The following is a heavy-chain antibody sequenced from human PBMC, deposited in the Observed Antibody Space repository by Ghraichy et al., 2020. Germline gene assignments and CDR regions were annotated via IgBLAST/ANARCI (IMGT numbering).Heavy chain of an antibody. J-gene: IGHJ4*02. CDR3: ARHISVAGVDY. V-gene: IGHV4-39*01. CDR1: GGSISSSSYY. CDR2: IYYSGST. D-gene: IGHD6-19*01. Sequence: ESLNISCTVSGGSISSSSYYWGWIRQPPGKGLEWIGSIYYSGSTYYNPSLKSRVTISVDTSKNQFSLKLSSVTAADTAVYYCARHISVAGVDYWGQGTLVTVSS.